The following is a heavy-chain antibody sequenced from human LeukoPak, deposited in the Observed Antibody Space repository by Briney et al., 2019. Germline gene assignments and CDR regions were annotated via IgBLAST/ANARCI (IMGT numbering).Heavy chain of an antibody. Sequence: PSETLSLTCAVYGGSFSGYYWSWIRQPPGKGLEWIGENNHSGSTNYNPSLKRRGTISVDKSNNQFSLKLSSVTAADTAVYYCARYGGPLRRHYYSSTDAWGKGTTVTVSS. J-gene: IGHJ6*03. CDR2: NNHSGST. D-gene: IGHD4/OR15-4a*01. V-gene: IGHV4-34*01. CDR3: ARYGGPLRRHYYSSTDA. CDR1: GGSFSGYY.